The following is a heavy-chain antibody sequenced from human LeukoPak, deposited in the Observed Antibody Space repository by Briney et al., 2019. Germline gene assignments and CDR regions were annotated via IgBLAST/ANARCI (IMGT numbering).Heavy chain of an antibody. Sequence: GGSLRLSCAASGFTFSNTWMNWVRQAPGKGLEWVSSISSSSTYMFYADSVRGRFTISRDNAKNSLYLQMNSLRAEDTAVYYCARDRGSGWHTFDYWGQGTLVTVSS. J-gene: IGHJ4*02. CDR2: ISSSSTYM. CDR3: ARDRGSGWHTFDY. D-gene: IGHD6-19*01. CDR1: GFTFSNTW. V-gene: IGHV3-21*01.